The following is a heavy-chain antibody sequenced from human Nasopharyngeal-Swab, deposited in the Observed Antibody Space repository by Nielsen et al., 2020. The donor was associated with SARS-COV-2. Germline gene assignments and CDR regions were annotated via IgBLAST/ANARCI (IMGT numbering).Heavy chain of an antibody. V-gene: IGHV1-46*01. CDR1: GYTFTSYY. J-gene: IGHJ6*02. Sequence: ASVKVSCKASGYTFTSYYMHWVRQAPGQGLEWMGIINPSGGSTGYAQKFQGRVTMTRDTSTSTVYMELSSLRSEDTAVYYCARDGIAAAGPQLYYYYYGMDVWGQGTTVTVSS. D-gene: IGHD6-13*01. CDR2: INPSGGST. CDR3: ARDGIAAAGPQLYYYYYGMDV.